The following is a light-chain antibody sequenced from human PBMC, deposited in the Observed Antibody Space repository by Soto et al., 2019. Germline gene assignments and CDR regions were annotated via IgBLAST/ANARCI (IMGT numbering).Light chain of an antibody. Sequence: EIVLTQSPGTLSLSPGERATLSCRASQTVSKNYLAWYQHKPGQPPRLLIYDASDRATGVPDRFSGSGSGTDFTLTIRSLEPEGSAVYSCQQCATAPLTFGQGTKVEIK. CDR1: QTVSKNY. J-gene: IGKJ1*01. CDR3: QQCATAPLT. V-gene: IGKV3-20*01. CDR2: DAS.